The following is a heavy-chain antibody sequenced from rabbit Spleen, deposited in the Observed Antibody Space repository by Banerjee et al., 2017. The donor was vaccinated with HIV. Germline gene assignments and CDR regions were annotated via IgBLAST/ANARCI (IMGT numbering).Heavy chain of an antibody. V-gene: IGHV1S45*01. CDR2: IDGGSSANT. D-gene: IGHD8-1*01. CDR3: ARDTGSSFSSYGMDL. J-gene: IGHJ3*01. CDR1: GLSFNFNDY. Sequence: QEQLVEYGGDLVQPEGSLTLTCTASGLSFNFNDYMCWVRQTPGRGLEWIACIDGGSSANTYSATWAKGRFTCSKTSSTTVTLQMTSLTVADTATYFCARDTGSSFSSYGMDLWGQGTLVTVS.